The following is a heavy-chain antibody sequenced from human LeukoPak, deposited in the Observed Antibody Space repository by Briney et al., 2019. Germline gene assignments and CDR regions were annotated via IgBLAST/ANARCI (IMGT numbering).Heavy chain of an antibody. CDR3: ARRAGCSSTSCFPMDV. Sequence: SETLSLTCTVSGGSISSGGYYWSWIRQHPGKGLEWIGYIYYSGSTYYNPSLKSRVTISVDTPKNQFSLKLSSVTAADTAVYYCARRAGCSSTSCFPMDVWGQGTTVTVSS. J-gene: IGHJ6*02. CDR1: GGSISSGGYY. V-gene: IGHV4-31*03. CDR2: IYYSGST. D-gene: IGHD2-2*01.